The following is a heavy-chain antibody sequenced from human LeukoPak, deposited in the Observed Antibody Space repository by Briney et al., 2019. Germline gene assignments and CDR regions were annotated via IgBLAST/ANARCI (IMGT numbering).Heavy chain of an antibody. CDR3: ARAPHNYDIGGYSPPRGSPLPPPYWYFDL. J-gene: IGHJ2*01. CDR1: GGSITSSY. D-gene: IGHD3-22*01. CDR2: IYSNINT. V-gene: IGHV4-59*01. Sequence: SETLSLTCSVSGGSITSSYWSWIRQSPGKGLEWIGYIYSNINTNYNPSLKSRVTISVDKSKNQFSLNLSSVTAADTAVYFCARAPHNYDIGGYSPPRGSPLPPPYWYFDLWGRGTLVTVSS.